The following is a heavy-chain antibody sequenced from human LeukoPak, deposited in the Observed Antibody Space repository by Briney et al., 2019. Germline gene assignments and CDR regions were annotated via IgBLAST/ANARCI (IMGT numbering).Heavy chain of an antibody. D-gene: IGHD2-15*01. Sequence: PGGSLRLSCTASGFAFGSYAMYWVRQAPGKGLGWVSGIFGSGGSAHYADSVKGRFTTSRDNSKNTVYLEMNSLGVEDTAVYYCAKTTVGYSSGRFPEWPADYWGQGTLVTVSS. V-gene: IGHV3-23*01. CDR3: AKTTVGYSSGRFPEWPADY. J-gene: IGHJ4*02. CDR1: GFAFGSYA. CDR2: IFGSGGSA.